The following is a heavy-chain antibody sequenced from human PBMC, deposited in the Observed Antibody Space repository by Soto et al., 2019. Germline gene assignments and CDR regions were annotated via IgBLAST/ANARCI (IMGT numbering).Heavy chain of an antibody. J-gene: IGHJ4*02. CDR1: GFTFSSYS. D-gene: IGHD2-2*01. V-gene: IGHV3-48*04. CDR3: ARDNSWGSDIVVVPAAPDY. CDR2: ISSSSSTI. Sequence: PGGSLRLSCAASGFTFSSYSMNWVRQAPGKGLEWVSYISSSSSTIYYADSVKGRFTISRDNAKNSLYLQMNSLRAEDTAVYYCARDNSWGSDIVVVPAAPDYWGQGTLVTVSS.